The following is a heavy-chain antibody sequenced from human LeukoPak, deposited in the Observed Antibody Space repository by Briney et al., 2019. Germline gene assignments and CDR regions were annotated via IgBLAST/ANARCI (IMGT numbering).Heavy chain of an antibody. Sequence: ASVKVSCKASGYTFTSYDINWVRQATGQGLEWMGWMNPNSGNTGYAQKFQGRVTMTRNTSISTAYVELSSLRSEDTAVYYCARVAVPYYGMDVWGQGTTVTVSS. J-gene: IGHJ6*02. CDR1: GYTFTSYD. CDR3: ARVAVPYYGMDV. CDR2: MNPNSGNT. V-gene: IGHV1-8*01. D-gene: IGHD2-2*01.